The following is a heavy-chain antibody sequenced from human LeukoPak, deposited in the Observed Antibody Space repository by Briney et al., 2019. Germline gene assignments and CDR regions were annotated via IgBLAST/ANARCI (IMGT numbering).Heavy chain of an antibody. Sequence: EGSLRLSCAASGFTFSSYGMHWVRQAPGKGLEWVAVIWYDGSNKYYADSVKGRFTISRDNSKNTLYLQMNSLRAEDTAVYYCAKDRQWLQIDYWGQRTLVTVSS. CDR3: AKDRQWLQIDY. D-gene: IGHD6-19*01. CDR1: GFTFSSYG. CDR2: IWYDGSNK. J-gene: IGHJ4*02. V-gene: IGHV3-30*02.